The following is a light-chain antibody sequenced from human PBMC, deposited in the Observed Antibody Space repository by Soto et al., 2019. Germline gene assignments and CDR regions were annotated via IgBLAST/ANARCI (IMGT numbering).Light chain of an antibody. CDR1: QSVSSY. J-gene: IGKJ1*01. CDR3: QHYGSSPEWT. CDR2: GEF. Sequence: EIVLTQSPGTLSLSPGERATLSCRASQSVSSYLAWYQHKPGQAPRLLIYGEFSRATGIPDRFSGSGSGTDFTLTISRLEPEDFAVYYCQHYGSSPEWTFGQGTKVDIK. V-gene: IGKV3-20*01.